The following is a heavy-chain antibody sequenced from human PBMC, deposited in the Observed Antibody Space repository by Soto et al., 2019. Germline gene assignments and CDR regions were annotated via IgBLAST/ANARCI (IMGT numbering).Heavy chain of an antibody. CDR2: ISYDGSNK. J-gene: IGHJ4*02. CDR3: AKDFAVRSMVRGVLEY. CDR1: GFSFSSYG. V-gene: IGHV3-30*18. D-gene: IGHD3-10*01. Sequence: GGSLRLSCAASGFSFSSYGMHWVRQAPGKGLEWVAVISYDGSNKDYADSVKGRLTISRDNSKNTLYLQMNSLRVEDTAVYYCAKDFAVRSMVRGVLEYWGQGTQVTVSS.